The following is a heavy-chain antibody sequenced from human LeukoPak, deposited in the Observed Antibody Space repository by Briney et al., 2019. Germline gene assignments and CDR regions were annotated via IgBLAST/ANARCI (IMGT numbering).Heavy chain of an antibody. CDR3: DRANWEEPNDAFDT. CDR1: GASITSCY. V-gene: IGHV4-4*07. Sequence: SETLSLTCDVSGASITSCYWSWVRQSAGKGLEWIGRLYTTGTTNYNPSLKSRVVMSGDSSKNQLSLTLTSVTAADTAVYVRDRANWEEPNDAFDTWGPGAPVTVSS. CDR2: LYTTGTT. J-gene: IGHJ3*02. D-gene: IGHD1-26*01.